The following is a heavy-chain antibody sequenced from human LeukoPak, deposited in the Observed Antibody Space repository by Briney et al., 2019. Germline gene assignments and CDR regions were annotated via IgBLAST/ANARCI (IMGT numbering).Heavy chain of an antibody. CDR3: ATVSEY. Sequence: GGSLRLSCAASGFTFSSYSMNWVRQAPGKGLVWVSGINNDGTATYYADSVKGRFTISRDNAKNTVYLQMNGLRAEDTTVYYCATVSEYWGQGTLVTVSS. CDR2: INNDGTAT. J-gene: IGHJ4*02. CDR1: GFTFSSYS. V-gene: IGHV3-74*01.